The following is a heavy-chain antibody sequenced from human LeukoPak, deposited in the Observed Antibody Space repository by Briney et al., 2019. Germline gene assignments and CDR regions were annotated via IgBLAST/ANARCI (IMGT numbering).Heavy chain of an antibody. D-gene: IGHD6-13*01. Sequence: GGSLRLSCAASGFTFSNAWMSWVRQAPGKGLEWVGRIKSKTDGGTTDYAAPVKGRFTISRDDSKNTLYLQMNSLRAEDTAVYYCAREDSSSWYLYYFDYWGQGTLATVSS. J-gene: IGHJ4*02. V-gene: IGHV3-15*01. CDR1: GFTFSNAW. CDR2: IKSKTDGGTT. CDR3: AREDSSSWYLYYFDY.